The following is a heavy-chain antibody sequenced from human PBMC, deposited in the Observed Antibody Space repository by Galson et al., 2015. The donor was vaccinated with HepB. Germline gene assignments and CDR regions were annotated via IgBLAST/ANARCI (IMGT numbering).Heavy chain of an antibody. V-gene: IGHV3-64D*06. J-gene: IGHJ4*02. Sequence: SLRLSCAASGFTFSSYAMHWVRQTPGKGLEYVSAISSNGGSTYFADSVKGRFTISRDNSKNTLYLQMSSLRAEDTAVYYCVKGPPIIYSGYDPFDYWGQGTLVTVSS. D-gene: IGHD5-12*01. CDR3: VKGPPIIYSGYDPFDY. CDR2: ISSNGGST. CDR1: GFTFSSYA.